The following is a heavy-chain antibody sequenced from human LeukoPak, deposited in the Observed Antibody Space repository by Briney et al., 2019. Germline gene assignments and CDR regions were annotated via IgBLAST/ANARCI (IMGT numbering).Heavy chain of an antibody. Sequence: PGGSLRLSCAASGFTFRSFVMSWVRQAPGKGLEWVSGISGGGSTTQYADSVKGRFTISRDSSKNTLYLQMNSLRVEDTAVYYCAKGRVPCASECHAGPPGYWGQGTLVTVSS. CDR1: GFTFRSFV. D-gene: IGHD2-21*01. V-gene: IGHV3-23*01. CDR2: ISGGGSTT. J-gene: IGHJ4*02. CDR3: AKGRVPCASECHAGPPGY.